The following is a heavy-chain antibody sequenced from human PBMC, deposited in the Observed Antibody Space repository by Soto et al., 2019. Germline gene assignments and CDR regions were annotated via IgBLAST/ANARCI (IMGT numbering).Heavy chain of an antibody. V-gene: IGHV1-46*01. CDR2: INPSGGST. CDR3: ARPPYMSTVTTGWFYP. Sequence: QVQLVQSGAEVKKPGASVKVSCKASGYTFTSYYMHWVRQAPGQGLEWMGIINPSGGSTSYAQKFQGRVTMTRDTSTSTVYMELSSLRSEDTSVYYCARPPYMSTVTTGWFYPWCQGTLVTVSS. CDR1: GYTFTSYY. J-gene: IGHJ5*02. D-gene: IGHD4-17*01.